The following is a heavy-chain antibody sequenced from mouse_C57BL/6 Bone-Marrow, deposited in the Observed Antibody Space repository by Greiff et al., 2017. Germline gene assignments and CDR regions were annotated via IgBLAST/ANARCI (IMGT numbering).Heavy chain of an antibody. V-gene: IGHV1-55*01. J-gene: IGHJ2*01. D-gene: IGHD4-1*01. CDR1: GYTFTSYW. Sequence: QVQLQQSGAEPVKPGASVKMSCKASGYTFTSYWITWVKQRPGQGLEWIGDIYPTSGRTNYNEKFKSKAILTVDTSSNTAYMQLSSLTSEDSAVFYCARSGPLGRSFDYWGQGTTLTVSS. CDR2: IYPTSGRT. CDR3: ARSGPLGRSFDY.